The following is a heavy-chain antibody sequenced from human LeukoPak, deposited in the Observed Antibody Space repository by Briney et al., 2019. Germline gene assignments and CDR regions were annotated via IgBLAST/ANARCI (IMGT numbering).Heavy chain of an antibody. CDR1: GFTFSSYA. Sequence: PGGSLRLSCAASGFTFSSYAMTWVRQAPGKGLEWVSTINDSGGSTFYADSVKGRFTISRDNSKHTLYVQMNSLRAEDTAVYYCAKATGPSYFDHWGQGTLVTVSS. CDR3: AKATGPSYFDH. V-gene: IGHV3-23*01. J-gene: IGHJ4*02. CDR2: INDSGGST. D-gene: IGHD1-14*01.